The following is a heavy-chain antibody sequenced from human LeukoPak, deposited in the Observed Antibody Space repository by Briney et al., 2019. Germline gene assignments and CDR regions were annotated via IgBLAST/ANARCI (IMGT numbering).Heavy chain of an antibody. J-gene: IGHJ5*01. Sequence: GGSLRLSCAASGFTFSSYEMNWVRQAPGPGLEWVSYISSSGSTIYYADSVQGRFTTSRDNSKNTVNVQMNSLRAEDTAVYYCAKATSPVHSRNWFDSWGQGTLVTVSS. V-gene: IGHV3-48*03. CDR3: AKATSPVHSRNWFDS. D-gene: IGHD6-13*01. CDR1: GFTFSSYE. CDR2: ISSSGSTI.